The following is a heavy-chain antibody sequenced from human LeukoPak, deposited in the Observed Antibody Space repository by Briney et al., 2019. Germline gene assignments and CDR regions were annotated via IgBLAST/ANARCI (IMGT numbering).Heavy chain of an antibody. J-gene: IGHJ4*02. CDR2: INWNGGST. V-gene: IGHV3-20*04. Sequence: GGSLTLSCEDSGFTFRGYEMNWVRQAPGKGLEWVSGINWNGGSTGYADSVKGRFTISRDNAKNSLYLQMNSLRAEDTALYYCARDGAGWMDGYFDYWGQGTLVTVSS. CDR1: GFTFRGYE. CDR3: ARDGAGWMDGYFDY. D-gene: IGHD6-19*01.